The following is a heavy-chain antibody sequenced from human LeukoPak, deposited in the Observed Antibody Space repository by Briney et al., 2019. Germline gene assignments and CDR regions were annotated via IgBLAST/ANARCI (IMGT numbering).Heavy chain of an antibody. CDR1: GFTFSSYW. Sequence: GGSLRLSCAASGFTFSSYWMHWVRQAPGKGLVWVSGIWSDGSTTSYADSVKGRFTISRDNAKNTLYLQMNSLRAEDTAVYYCARGTGPGYYHYWGQGTLVTVSS. CDR3: ARGTGPGYYHY. J-gene: IGHJ4*02. V-gene: IGHV3-74*01. CDR2: IWSDGSTT.